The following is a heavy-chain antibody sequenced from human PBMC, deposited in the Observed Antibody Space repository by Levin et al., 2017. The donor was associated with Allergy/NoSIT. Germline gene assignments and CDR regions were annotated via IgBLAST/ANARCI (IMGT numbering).Heavy chain of an antibody. CDR1: GYTFTGHY. CDR2: INPNTGDT. V-gene: IGHV1-2*02. J-gene: IGHJ5*01. CDR3: ARDIYYYGSQNHEFKLNWFDS. Sequence: ASVKVSCKASGYTFTGHYLHWVRQAPGQGLEWMGWINPNTGDTNYAQRFQDRVTMTRDTSITTVHMELSRLTSDDTAVYYCARDIYYYGSQNHEFKLNWFDSWGQGTLVTVSS. D-gene: IGHD3-10*01.